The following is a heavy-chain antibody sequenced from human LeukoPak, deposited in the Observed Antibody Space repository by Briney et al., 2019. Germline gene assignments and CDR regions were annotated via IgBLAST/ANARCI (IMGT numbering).Heavy chain of an antibody. CDR1: GFTVSSNY. CDR2: ISGSGGST. J-gene: IGHJ4*02. Sequence: PGGSLRLSCAASGFTVSSNYMSWVRQAPGKGLEWVSAISGSGGSTYYADSVKGRFTISRDNSKNTLYLQMNSLRAEDTAVYYCAKPLVLIDYWGQGTLVTVSS. V-gene: IGHV3-23*01. CDR3: AKPLVLIDY. D-gene: IGHD6-6*01.